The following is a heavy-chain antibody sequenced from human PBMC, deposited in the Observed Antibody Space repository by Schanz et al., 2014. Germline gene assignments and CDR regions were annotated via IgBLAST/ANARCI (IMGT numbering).Heavy chain of an antibody. CDR2: IATSSSTR. Sequence: EVRLVESGGGLVQPGGSLRLSCEASGFDFNSYSMNWVRQVPGKGLEWLSYIATSSSTRHYADSVKGRVTISRDNSENTLYLQMNSLSADDTAVFYCAKGMGYCSGGTCDDYYYYGLDVWGRGTTVTVSS. V-gene: IGHV3-48*01. J-gene: IGHJ6*02. CDR3: AKGMGYCSGGTCDDYYYYGLDV. CDR1: GFDFNSYS. D-gene: IGHD2-15*01.